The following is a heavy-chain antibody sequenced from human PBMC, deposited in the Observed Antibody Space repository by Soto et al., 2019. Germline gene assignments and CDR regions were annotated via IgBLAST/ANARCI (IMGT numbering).Heavy chain of an antibody. J-gene: IGHJ5*02. CDR3: ARVASFSSGHNWFDP. CDR2: INPGNGNT. D-gene: IGHD6-19*01. Sequence: ASVKVSCKASGYTFTNYAMHWVRQAPGQRLEWMGWINPGNGNTKYSQKFQGRVTITRDTSTSTVYMELSSLRSEDTAVYYCARVASFSSGHNWFDPWGQGTLVTVSS. CDR1: GYTFTNYA. V-gene: IGHV1-3*01.